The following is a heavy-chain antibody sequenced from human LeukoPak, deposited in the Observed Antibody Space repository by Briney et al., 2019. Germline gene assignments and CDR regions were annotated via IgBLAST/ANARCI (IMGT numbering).Heavy chain of an antibody. CDR3: AFNGYYYDSSGYGMPYYYMDV. J-gene: IGHJ6*03. CDR1: GGSISSGSYY. V-gene: IGHV4-61*02. CDR2: IYTSGST. Sequence: SETLSLTCTVSGGSISSGSYYWSWIRQPAGKGLEWIGRIYTSGSTNYNPSLKSRVTISVDTSKNQFSLKLSSVTAADTAVYYCAFNGYYYDSSGYGMPYYYMDVWGKGTTVTVSS. D-gene: IGHD3-22*01.